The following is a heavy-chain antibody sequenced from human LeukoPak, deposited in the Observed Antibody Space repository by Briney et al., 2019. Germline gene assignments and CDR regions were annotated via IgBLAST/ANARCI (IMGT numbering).Heavy chain of an antibody. Sequence: GGSLRLSCAASGFTFSDYYMSWIRQAPGKGLEWVSYFSSSGSTIYYADSVKGRFTISRDNAKNSLYLQMNSLRAEDTAVYYCARGRHYYYDSSGYYYYWGQGTLVTVSS. D-gene: IGHD3-22*01. J-gene: IGHJ4*02. CDR2: FSSSGSTI. CDR1: GFTFSDYY. CDR3: ARGRHYYYDSSGYYYY. V-gene: IGHV3-11*04.